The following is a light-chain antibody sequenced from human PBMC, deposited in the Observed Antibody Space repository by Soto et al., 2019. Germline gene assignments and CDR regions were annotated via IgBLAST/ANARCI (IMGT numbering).Light chain of an antibody. CDR3: SSYTSIYV. CDR2: DVS. CDR1: SSDVGGYNY. Sequence: LTQPASVSGSPGQSITISCTGTSSDVGGYNYVSWYQQHPGKAPKLMIYDVSNRPSGVSNRFSGSKSGNTASLTISGLQAEDEADYYCSSYTSIYVFGTGTKVXVL. V-gene: IGLV2-14*01. J-gene: IGLJ1*01.